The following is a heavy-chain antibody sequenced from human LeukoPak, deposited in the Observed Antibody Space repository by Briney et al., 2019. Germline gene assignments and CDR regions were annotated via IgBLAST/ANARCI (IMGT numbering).Heavy chain of an antibody. V-gene: IGHV4-34*01. J-gene: IGHJ4*02. CDR3: ARGEFTYYYDSSGPAGY. Sequence: SETLSLTCAVYGGSFSGYNWSWMPHPPEKGVGWVVHIIQSVITNYNPSLTRRVTISADTAMNQFSLKMSTVTAADTAVYYCARGEFTYYYDSSGPAGYWGQGTLVTVSS. CDR1: GGSFSGYN. CDR2: IIQSVIT. D-gene: IGHD3-22*01.